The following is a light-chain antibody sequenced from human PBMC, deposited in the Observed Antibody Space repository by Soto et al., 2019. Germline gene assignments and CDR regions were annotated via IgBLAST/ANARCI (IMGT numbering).Light chain of an antibody. J-gene: IGLJ3*02. V-gene: IGLV2-14*01. CDR2: DVT. Sequence: QSALTQPASVSGCPGQSISISCTGTSSDVGGYNYVSWYQQLPGKAPKLLIYDVTYRPSGVSDRFSGSKSGNTASLTISALQAEDEADYYCSSYSSSSTPMVFGGGTKLTVL. CDR1: SSDVGGYNY. CDR3: SSYSSSSTPMV.